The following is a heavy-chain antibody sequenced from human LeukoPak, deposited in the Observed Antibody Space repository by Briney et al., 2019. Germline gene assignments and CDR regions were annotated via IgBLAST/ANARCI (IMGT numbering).Heavy chain of an antibody. V-gene: IGHV3-30*02. CDR1: GFTFRSYG. D-gene: IGHD3-16*01. CDR2: IRYDGSDK. J-gene: IGHJ3*02. CDR3: ARGYDYVWGTYEEAFDI. Sequence: PGGSLTLSWAASGFTFRSYGIHWVRQAPGKGLEWVAFIRYDGSDKYYADSVKGRFTISRDNSKNTVYLQMNSLRAEDTAVYYCARGYDYVWGTYEEAFDIWGRGAMVTVSS.